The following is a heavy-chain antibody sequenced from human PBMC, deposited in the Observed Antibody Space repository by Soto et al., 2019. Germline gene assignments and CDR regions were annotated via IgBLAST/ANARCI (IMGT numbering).Heavy chain of an antibody. D-gene: IGHD2-15*01. Sequence: EVQLLESGGGLVQPGGSLRLSCAASGFTFSSYAMSWVRQAPGKGLEWVSAISGSGGSTYYADSVKGRFTISRDNSKNTLYLHMNSLRAEDTAVYYCAKVVVVVVAATDDYWGQGTLVTVSS. V-gene: IGHV3-23*01. J-gene: IGHJ4*02. CDR1: GFTFSSYA. CDR2: ISGSGGST. CDR3: AKVVVVVVAATDDY.